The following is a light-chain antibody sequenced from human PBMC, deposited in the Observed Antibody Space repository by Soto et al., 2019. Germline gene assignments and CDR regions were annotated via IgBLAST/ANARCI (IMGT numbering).Light chain of an antibody. CDR2: TTN. Sequence: QAVVTQEPSLTVSPGGTVTLTCASSTGAVTSGNYPSWFQQRPGQAPRTLIYTTNSKHSWTPARFSGSLLGDKAALTLSGVQPEGEADYYCLLYYGGAQLVFGGGTKVTVL. J-gene: IGLJ3*02. CDR3: LLYYGGAQLV. V-gene: IGLV7-43*01. CDR1: TGAVTSGNY.